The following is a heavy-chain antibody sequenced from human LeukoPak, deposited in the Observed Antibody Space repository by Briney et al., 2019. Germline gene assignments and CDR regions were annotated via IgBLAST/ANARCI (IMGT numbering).Heavy chain of an antibody. Sequence: SETLSLTCTVSGGSISSGSYYWSWIRQPAGKGLEWTGRISTTGSTNYNPSLKSRVTISVDTSKNQFSLKVNSVTAADTAVYYCAREFYYDSSGYVFEPDFDYWGQGTLVTVSS. CDR2: ISTTGST. CDR1: GGSISSGSYY. J-gene: IGHJ4*02. V-gene: IGHV4-61*02. D-gene: IGHD3-22*01. CDR3: AREFYYDSSGYVFEPDFDY.